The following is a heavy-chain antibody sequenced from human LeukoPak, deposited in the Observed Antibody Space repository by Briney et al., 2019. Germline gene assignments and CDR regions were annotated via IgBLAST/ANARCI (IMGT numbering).Heavy chain of an antibody. CDR1: GFTFSSYG. D-gene: IGHD6-19*01. CDR3: AKYSSGLCFEY. J-gene: IGHJ4*02. CDR2: ISASGGST. V-gene: IGHV3-23*01. Sequence: QPGGSLRLSCAASGFTFSSYGMSWVRQAPGKGLEWVSGISASGGSTYYADCVKGRLTIARDKSKKRLYMQIDSLRAEDTAVYYCAKYSSGLCFEYWGQGTLVTVSS.